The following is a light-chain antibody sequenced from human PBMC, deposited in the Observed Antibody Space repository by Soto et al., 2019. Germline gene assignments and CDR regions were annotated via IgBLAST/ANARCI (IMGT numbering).Light chain of an antibody. CDR2: GAS. CDR1: QTVTSN. J-gene: IGKJ1*01. CDR3: QQYHDWHQT. V-gene: IGKV3D-15*01. Sequence: EVVMTQSPATLSVSPGERVALSCRASQTVTSNLAWYQQNPGQAPRLLIYGASTRATGIPARFAGSGSGTEFTLTISGLQSEDFAVYYCQQYHDWHQTFGQGTKVEFK.